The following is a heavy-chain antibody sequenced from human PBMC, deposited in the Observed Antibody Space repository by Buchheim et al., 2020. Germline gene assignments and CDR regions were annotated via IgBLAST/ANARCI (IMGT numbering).Heavy chain of an antibody. V-gene: IGHV4-34*01. CDR2: INHSGST. CDR3: ARVRNLGYYYGMDV. D-gene: IGHD7-27*01. J-gene: IGHJ6*02. CDR1: GGSFSGYY. Sequence: QVQLQQWGAGLLKPSETLSLTCAVYGGSFSGYYWSWIRQPPGKGLEWIREINHSGSTNYTPSLKSRVTISVDTSKNQFSLKLSSVTAADTAVYYCARVRNLGYYYGMDVWGQGTT.